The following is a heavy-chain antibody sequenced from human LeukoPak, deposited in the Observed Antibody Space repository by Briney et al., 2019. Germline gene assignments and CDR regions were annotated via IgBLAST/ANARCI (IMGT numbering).Heavy chain of an antibody. CDR2: INPNSGGT. J-gene: IGHJ4*02. V-gene: IGHV1-2*02. CDR1: GYTFTGYY. Sequence: ASVKVSCKASGYTFTGYYMHWVRQAPGQGLEWMGWINPNSGGTNYAQKFQGRVTMTRDTSISTAYMEPSRLRSDDTAVYYCARVREIGYSYGQPVFDYWGQGTLVTVSS. CDR3: ARVREIGYSYGQPVFDY. D-gene: IGHD5-18*01.